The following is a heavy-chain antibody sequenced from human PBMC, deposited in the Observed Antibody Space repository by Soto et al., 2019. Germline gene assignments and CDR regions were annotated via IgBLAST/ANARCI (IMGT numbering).Heavy chain of an antibody. CDR3: ARLVYDTRLNYMYFDF. D-gene: IGHD2-8*01. Sequence: SETLSLTCAVSGVSLSSGNWWTWVRQTPQRGLEYIGEIFHDGTANYYPSFERRVAISVDTSKNQFSLKLTSVTAADTAIYLCARLVYDTRLNYMYFDFWGQGALLTVSS. V-gene: IGHV4-4*02. J-gene: IGHJ4*02. CDR2: IFHDGTA. CDR1: GVSLSSGNW.